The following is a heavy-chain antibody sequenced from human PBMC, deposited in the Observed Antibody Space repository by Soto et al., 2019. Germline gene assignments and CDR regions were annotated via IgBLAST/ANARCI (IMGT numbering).Heavy chain of an antibody. D-gene: IGHD5-12*01. V-gene: IGHV3-30-3*01. CDR1: GFIFRSYA. Sequence: QVQLVESGGGVVQPGRSLRLSCAASGFIFRSYAMHWVRQAPGKGLEWVAVISYDGSNKYYADSVKGRFTISRDNSKNALYLQMNGLRAEDTAVYYCAREDGYSDYERNWFDPWGQGTLVTVSS. J-gene: IGHJ5*02. CDR2: ISYDGSNK. CDR3: AREDGYSDYERNWFDP.